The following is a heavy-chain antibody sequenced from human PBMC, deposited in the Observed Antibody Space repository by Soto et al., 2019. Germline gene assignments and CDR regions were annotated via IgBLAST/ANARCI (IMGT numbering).Heavy chain of an antibody. CDR3: ARVERGTATTVVDAFDI. CDR1: GGSVNSGNYY. D-gene: IGHD1-1*01. V-gene: IGHV4-34*01. Sequence: QVQLQQWGAGLLKPSETLSLTCAVFGGSVNSGNYYWSWIRQPPGKGLEWIGEMSHSGGTHFNPSLKSRVPISVDTSKNQFSLKMSSVTAAVTALYYCARVERGTATTVVDAFDIWGPGTMVTVSS. CDR2: MSHSGGT. J-gene: IGHJ3*02.